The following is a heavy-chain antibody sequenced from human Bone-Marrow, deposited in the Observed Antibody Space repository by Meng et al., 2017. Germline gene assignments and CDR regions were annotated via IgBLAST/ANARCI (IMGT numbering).Heavy chain of an antibody. CDR3: AKDPILYTVAGNPPFDY. V-gene: IGHV3-23*04. CDR1: GFTFSSYA. CDR2: ISGSGGST. D-gene: IGHD6-19*01. Sequence: EGQLGESGGGLVQPGGSLRLSCAASGFTFSSYAMSWVRQAPGKGLEWVSAISGSGGSTHYADSVKGRFTISRDNSKNTLYLQMNSLRAEDTAVYYCAKDPILYTVAGNPPFDYWGQGTLVTVSS. J-gene: IGHJ4*02.